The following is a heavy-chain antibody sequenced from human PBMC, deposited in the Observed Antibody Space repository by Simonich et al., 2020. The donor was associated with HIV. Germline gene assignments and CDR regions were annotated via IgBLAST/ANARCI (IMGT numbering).Heavy chain of an antibody. Sequence: QVQLVESGGGVVQPGRSLRLSCAASGFTFSSYAMHWVRQAPGKGLEWVAVISYDGRNKYYADSVKGRFTISRDNSKNTLYLQRTSLRAEDTAVYYCASGGSISSVWADDYWGQGTLVTVSS. CDR2: ISYDGRNK. J-gene: IGHJ4*02. V-gene: IGHV3-30*07. D-gene: IGHD3-16*01. CDR3: ASGGSISSVWADDY. CDR1: GFTFSSYA.